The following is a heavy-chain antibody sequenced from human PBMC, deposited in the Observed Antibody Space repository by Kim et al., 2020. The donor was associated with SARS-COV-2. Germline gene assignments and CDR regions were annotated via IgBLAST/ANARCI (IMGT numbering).Heavy chain of an antibody. Sequence: ASVKVSCKASGYTFTSYHMHWVRQAPGQGLEWMAIINPSGGSTSYTYRFQGRVTVTSDTSTSPVYMELSSLRSEDTAVYYCARGGSSTFSYSYFESWGQGTLVSVSS. CDR3: ARGGSSTFSYSYFES. D-gene: IGHD6-13*01. V-gene: IGHV1-46*01. J-gene: IGHJ4*02. CDR2: INPSGGST. CDR1: GYTFTSYH.